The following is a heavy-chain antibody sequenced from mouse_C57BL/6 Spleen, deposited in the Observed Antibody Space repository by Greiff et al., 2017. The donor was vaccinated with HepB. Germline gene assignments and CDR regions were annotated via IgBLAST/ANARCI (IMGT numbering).Heavy chain of an antibody. Sequence: VQLQQSGAELVKPGASVKISCKASGYAFSSYWMNWVKQRPGKGLEWIGQIYPGDGDTNYNGKFKGKATLTADKSSSTAYMQLSSLTSEDSAVYFCARSRGTIELHFDYWGQGTTRTVSS. CDR2: IYPGDGDT. J-gene: IGHJ2*01. D-gene: IGHD2-14*01. V-gene: IGHV1-80*01. CDR1: GYAFSSYW. CDR3: ARSRGTIELHFDY.